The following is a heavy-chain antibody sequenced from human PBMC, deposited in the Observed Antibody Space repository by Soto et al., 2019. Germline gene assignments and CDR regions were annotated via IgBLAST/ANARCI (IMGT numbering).Heavy chain of an antibody. CDR2: INTYNGNT. J-gene: IGHJ6*02. CDR3: AMVDVYVTPSPQDV. Sequence: QVQLVQSRAEVKNPGASVKVSCKASGYSFTRYGIAWARQAPGQGLEWMGWINTYNGNTHYAQNLQGRVTLPPXTXPSTASMALTSLRSTDTAIYYCAMVDVYVTPSPQDVWGQGTTVIVSS. CDR1: GYSFTRYG. V-gene: IGHV1-18*01. D-gene: IGHD3-16*01.